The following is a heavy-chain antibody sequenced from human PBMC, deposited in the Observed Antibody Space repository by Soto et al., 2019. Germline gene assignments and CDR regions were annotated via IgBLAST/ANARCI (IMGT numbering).Heavy chain of an antibody. J-gene: IGHJ6*03. CDR1: GYTFTSYA. CDR2: INAGNGNT. CDR3: ARGATFGVSDGYYYYMDV. D-gene: IGHD3-3*01. Sequence: ASVKVSCKASGYTFTSYAMHWVRQAPGQRLEWMGWINAGNGNTKYSQKFQGRVTITRDTSASTAYMELSSLRSEDTAVYYCARGATFGVSDGYYYYMDVWGKGTTVTVSS. V-gene: IGHV1-3*01.